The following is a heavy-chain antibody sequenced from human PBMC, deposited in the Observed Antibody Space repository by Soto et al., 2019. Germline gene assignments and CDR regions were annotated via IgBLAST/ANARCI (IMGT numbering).Heavy chain of an antibody. CDR3: ARELYSSGWYRYYGMDV. D-gene: IGHD6-19*01. CDR2: INWNGGSA. CDR1: GFTFDDYG. V-gene: IGHV3-20*04. Sequence: GGSLRLSCAASGFTFDDYGMSWVRQAPGKGLEWVSGINWNGGSAGYADSVKGRFTISRDNAKNSLYLQMNSLRAEDTALYYCARELYSSGWYRYYGMDVWGQGTTVTVSS. J-gene: IGHJ6*02.